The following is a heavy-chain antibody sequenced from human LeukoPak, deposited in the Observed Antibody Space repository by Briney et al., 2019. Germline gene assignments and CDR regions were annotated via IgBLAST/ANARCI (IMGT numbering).Heavy chain of an antibody. CDR3: AKEIFSGLLYIDY. J-gene: IGHJ4*02. D-gene: IGHD5-12*01. CDR2: ITDAVGST. Sequence: VRXAPGKGLXXVSAITDAVGSTHYADSVKGRFTISSDNSKNTVYLQMNSLRPEDMAVYYCAKEIFSGLLYIDYWGQGTLVTVSS. V-gene: IGHV3-23*01.